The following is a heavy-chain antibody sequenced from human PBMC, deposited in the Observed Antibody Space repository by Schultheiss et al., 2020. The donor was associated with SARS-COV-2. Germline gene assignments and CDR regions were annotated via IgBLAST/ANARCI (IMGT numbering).Heavy chain of an antibody. CDR2: IYYSGST. D-gene: IGHD3-22*01. CDR3: ARADDSSRYSYYFDY. Sequence: SETLSLTCTVSGGSISSYYWSWIRQHPGKGLEWIGYIYYSGSTYYNPSLKSRVTISVDTSKNQFSLKLSSVTAADTAVYYCARADDSSRYSYYFDYWGQGTLVTVSS. J-gene: IGHJ4*02. V-gene: IGHV4-59*06. CDR1: GGSISSYY.